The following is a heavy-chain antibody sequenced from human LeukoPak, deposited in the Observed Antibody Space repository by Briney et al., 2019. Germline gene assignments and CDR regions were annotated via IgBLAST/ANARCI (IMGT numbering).Heavy chain of an antibody. V-gene: IGHV4-39*01. J-gene: IGHJ4*02. CDR3: ARPSSDGSYYY. CDR1: GGSISSSSYY. CDR2: ISYRGSA. D-gene: IGHD1-26*01. Sequence: PSETLSLTCTVSGGSISSSSYYWGWIRQPPGKGLEWIGSISYRGSASYSPPLKSRVTISVDTSKNQFSLKLTSVTPADTAVYFCARPSSDGSYYYWGQGTLVTVSS.